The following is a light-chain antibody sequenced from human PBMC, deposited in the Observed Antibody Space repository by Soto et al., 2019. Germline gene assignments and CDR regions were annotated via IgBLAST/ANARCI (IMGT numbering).Light chain of an antibody. V-gene: IGKV1-5*03. CDR3: QQYNSYRGT. CDR1: QSISSW. J-gene: IGKJ1*01. CDR2: KAS. Sequence: DIQMTQSPSTLSASVGDRVTITCRASQSISSWLAWYQQKPGKAPKLLIYKASSLESGVPSRFSGSGSGTEFTLTIISLQPDDFATYYCQQYNSYRGTCGTWTKVDIK.